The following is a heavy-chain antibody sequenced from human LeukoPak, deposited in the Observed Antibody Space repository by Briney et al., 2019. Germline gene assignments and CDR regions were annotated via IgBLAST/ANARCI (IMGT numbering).Heavy chain of an antibody. V-gene: IGHV1-24*01. D-gene: IGHD5-24*01. Sequence: GASVKVSCKVSGYTLTELSMHWVRQAPGKGLEWMGGFDPEDGETIYAQKFQGRVTMTEDTSTDTAYMELSSLRSEDTAVYYCATRDGYNNLWHFDYWGQGTLVTVSS. J-gene: IGHJ4*02. CDR2: FDPEDGET. CDR3: ATRDGYNNLWHFDY. CDR1: GYTLTELS.